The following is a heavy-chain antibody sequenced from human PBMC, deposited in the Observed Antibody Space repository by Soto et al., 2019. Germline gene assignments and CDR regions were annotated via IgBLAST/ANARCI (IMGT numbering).Heavy chain of an antibody. CDR1: GFTFSSYA. D-gene: IGHD3-16*02. J-gene: IGHJ4*02. Sequence: SLRLSCAASGFTFSSYAMKWVRQAPGKGLEWVAVIGEGGSNTYYADSVKGRFTISRDNSKNTLYLQMNSLRAEDTAVYYCARGWNNYVWGSYREPRPLDCWGQGTLLTVSS. CDR2: IGEGGSNT. V-gene: IGHV3-30-3*01. CDR3: ARGWNNYVWGSYREPRPLDC.